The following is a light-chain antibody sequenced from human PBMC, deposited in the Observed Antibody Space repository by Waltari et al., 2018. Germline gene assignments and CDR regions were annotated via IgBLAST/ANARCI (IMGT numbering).Light chain of an antibody. CDR3: CSYSGDLSFGVV. CDR2: EVT. V-gene: IGLV2-23*02. CDR1: SHDVGNYDL. J-gene: IGLJ2*01. Sequence: QSALTQPASVSGSPGQSITISCTGTSHDVGNYDLVSWYQQHPGKAPKLIIYEVTKRPSGFSNRFSGSKSGNTAYLTISGLHTEDEGDYYCCSYSGDLSFGVVFGGGTKLTVL.